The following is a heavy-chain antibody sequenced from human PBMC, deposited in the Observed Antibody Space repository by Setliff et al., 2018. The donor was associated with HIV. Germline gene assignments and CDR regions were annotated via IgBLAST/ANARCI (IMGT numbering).Heavy chain of an antibody. V-gene: IGHV4-34*01. Sequence: PSETLSLTCAVYNGSFSAYYWAWIRQPPGKGLEWIGEINHGGSATYNPSLTGRVGISVDTSKNQFSLKMIAVTAADAVVYYCARRFHDFWSTYSSGQNWFDPWGQGTLVTVSS. D-gene: IGHD3-3*01. CDR1: NGSFSAYY. CDR2: INHGGSA. CDR3: ARRFHDFWSTYSSGQNWFDP. J-gene: IGHJ5*02.